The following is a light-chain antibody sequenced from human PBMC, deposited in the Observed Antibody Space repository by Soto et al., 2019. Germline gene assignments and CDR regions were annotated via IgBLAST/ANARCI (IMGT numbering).Light chain of an antibody. J-gene: IGLJ1*01. Sequence: QSVLTQPPSASGTPGQRVTISCSGSSSNVGSNSVYWYQQFPGTAPKLLIYRNNQRPSGVPDRFSVSKSGTSASLAISGLRSEDEADYYCSAWDDSLSGYVFGTGTKLTVL. V-gene: IGLV1-47*01. CDR2: RNN. CDR3: SAWDDSLSGYV. CDR1: SSNVGSNS.